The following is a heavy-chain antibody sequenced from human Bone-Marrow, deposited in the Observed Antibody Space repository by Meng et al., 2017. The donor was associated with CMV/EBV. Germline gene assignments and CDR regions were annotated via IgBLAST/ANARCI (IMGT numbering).Heavy chain of an antibody. D-gene: IGHD3-10*01. CDR2: IRGSGSST. V-gene: IGHV3-23*01. Sequence: GGSLRLSCAASEFSFDNYAMTWVRQAPGKGLEWVSSIRGSGSSTYYADSVKGRFTISRDNSKNKLYLQMNSLRTEDTAVYYCARDFRSVPLDYWGQGALVTVSS. CDR1: EFSFDNYA. J-gene: IGHJ4*02. CDR3: ARDFRSVPLDY.